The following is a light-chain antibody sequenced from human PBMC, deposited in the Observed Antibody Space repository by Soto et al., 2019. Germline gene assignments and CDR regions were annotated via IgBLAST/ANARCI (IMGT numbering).Light chain of an antibody. V-gene: IGKV1-39*01. J-gene: IGKJ3*01. CDR3: QQSYSTPR. Sequence: DIQMTQSPSSLSASVGDRVTITCRASQSISSYLNWYQQKPGKATKLLIYAASSLQSGVTSRFSGSGSGTDFTLTISSLQPEDFATYYCQQSYSTPRFGPGTKVAIK. CDR1: QSISSY. CDR2: AAS.